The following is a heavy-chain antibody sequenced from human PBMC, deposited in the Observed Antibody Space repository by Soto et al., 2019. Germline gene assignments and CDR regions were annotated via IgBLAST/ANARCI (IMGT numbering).Heavy chain of an antibody. CDR3: ARELVVPAANDYYYYGMDV. Sequence: QVQLVQSGAEVKKPGASVKVSCKASGYTFTSYGISWVRQAPGQGLEWMGWISAYNGNTNYAQKLQGIVTMTTDTSTSTAYMELRSLRSDDTAVYYCARELVVPAANDYYYYGMDVWGQGTTVTVSS. J-gene: IGHJ6*02. V-gene: IGHV1-18*01. D-gene: IGHD2-2*01. CDR1: GYTFTSYG. CDR2: ISAYNGNT.